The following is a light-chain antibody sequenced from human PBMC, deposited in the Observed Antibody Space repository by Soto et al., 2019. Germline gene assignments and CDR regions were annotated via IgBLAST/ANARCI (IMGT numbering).Light chain of an antibody. J-gene: IGKJ2*01. V-gene: IGKV1D-13*01. CDR3: QQFNNYPVT. CDR1: QGISSA. Sequence: AIQLTQSPSSLSASVGDRVTITCRASQGISSALAWYQQKPGKAPKLLTYDASSLESGVPSRFSGSRSGTDFTLTISSLQPEDFATYYCQQFNNYPVTFGQGTKLEIK. CDR2: DAS.